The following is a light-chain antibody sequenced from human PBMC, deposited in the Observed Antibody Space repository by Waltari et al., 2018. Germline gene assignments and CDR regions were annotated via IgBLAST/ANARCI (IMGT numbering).Light chain of an antibody. CDR1: SSDIGYYNT. CDR2: EVS. Sequence: QAAPTQPPSVSGSPGQSVTISCTGTSSDIGYYNTVSWYQQHPGKDPKLMIYEVSNRPSGVSDRFSGSKSGNTASLTISGLHAEDEADYYCSSYAGSNTFLFGGGTRLTVL. V-gene: IGLV2-11*01. CDR3: SSYAGSNTFL. J-gene: IGLJ2*01.